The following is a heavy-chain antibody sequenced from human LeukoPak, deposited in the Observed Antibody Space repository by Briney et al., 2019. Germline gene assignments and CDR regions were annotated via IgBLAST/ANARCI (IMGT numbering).Heavy chain of an antibody. D-gene: IGHD1-7*01. CDR2: IYYSGST. J-gene: IGHJ4*02. V-gene: IGHV4-59*01. CDR3: ARNLGTTFDY. CDR1: GGSISSYY. Sequence: SETLSLTCTVSGGSISSYYWSWIRQPPGKGLEWIGYIYYSGSTNYNPSLKSRVTISVDTSKNQFSLKLSSVTAADTAVYYCARNLGTTFDYWGQGTLVTVSS.